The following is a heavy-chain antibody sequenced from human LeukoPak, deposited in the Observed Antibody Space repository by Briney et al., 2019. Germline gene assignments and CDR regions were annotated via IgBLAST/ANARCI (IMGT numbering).Heavy chain of an antibody. Sequence: PSETLSLTCAVSGGSISSGGYSWSWIRQPPGKGLEWIGYIYYSGSTYYNPSLKSRVTISVDTSKNQFSLKLSSVTAADTAVYYCARDFWDYGSYWGQGTLVTVSS. CDR3: ARDFWDYGSY. V-gene: IGHV4-30-4*07. J-gene: IGHJ4*02. CDR2: IYYSGST. D-gene: IGHD4-17*01. CDR1: GGSISSGGYS.